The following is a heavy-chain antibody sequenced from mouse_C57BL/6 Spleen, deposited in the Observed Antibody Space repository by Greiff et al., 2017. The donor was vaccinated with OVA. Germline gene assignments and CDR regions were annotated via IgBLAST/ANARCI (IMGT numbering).Heavy chain of an antibody. V-gene: IGHV7-3*01. CDR2: IRNKANGYTT. CDR1: GFTFTDYY. D-gene: IGHD1-1*01. Sequence: EVKLMESGGGLVQPGGSLSLSCAASGFTFTDYYMSWVRQPPGKALEWLGFIRNKANGYTTAYSASVLGRFTISRDNSQSILYLQMNDLRAEDSATYDCASLYGTSLPYYAMDYWGQGTSVTVSS. CDR3: ASLYGTSLPYYAMDY. J-gene: IGHJ4*01.